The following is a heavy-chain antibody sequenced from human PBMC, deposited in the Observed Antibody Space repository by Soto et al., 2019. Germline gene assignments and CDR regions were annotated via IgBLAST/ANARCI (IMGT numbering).Heavy chain of an antibody. J-gene: IGHJ4*02. CDR3: AKGLGWSGYYKGFYFDY. Sequence: GGSLRLSCAASGFTFSSYAMSWVRQAPGKGLEWVSAISGSGGSTYYADSVKGRFTISRDNSKNTLYLQMNSLRAEDTAVYYCAKGLGWSGYYKGFYFDYWGQGTLVTVSS. CDR2: ISGSGGST. D-gene: IGHD3-3*01. V-gene: IGHV3-23*01. CDR1: GFTFSSYA.